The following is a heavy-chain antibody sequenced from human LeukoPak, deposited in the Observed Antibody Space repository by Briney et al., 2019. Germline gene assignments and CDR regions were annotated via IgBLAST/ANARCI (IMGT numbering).Heavy chain of an antibody. J-gene: IGHJ6*01. CDR2: IYHSGST. CDR3: ARGLSIGHYYYYYGMDV. D-gene: IGHD6-6*01. Sequence: SETLSLTCAVSGGSFSGYYWSWIRQPPGKGLEWIGGIYHSGSTNYNPSLKSRVSISVDTSKNQFSLKLSSVTAADTAVYYCARGLSIGHYYYYYGMDVWGQVTTVTVSS. V-gene: IGHV4-34*01. CDR1: GGSFSGYY.